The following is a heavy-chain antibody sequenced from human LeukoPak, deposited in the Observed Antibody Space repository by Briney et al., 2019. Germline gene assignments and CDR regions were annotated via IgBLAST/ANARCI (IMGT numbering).Heavy chain of an antibody. Sequence: PSETLSLTCTVSGGSISSYYWSWIRQPPGKGLEWIGYIYYSGSTNYNPSLKSRVTISVDASKNQFSLKLSSVTAADTAVYYCARVRIAAAGTVGYYFDYWGQGTLVTVSS. CDR2: IYYSGST. CDR3: ARVRIAAAGTVGYYFDY. J-gene: IGHJ4*02. CDR1: GGSISSYY. D-gene: IGHD6-13*01. V-gene: IGHV4-59*01.